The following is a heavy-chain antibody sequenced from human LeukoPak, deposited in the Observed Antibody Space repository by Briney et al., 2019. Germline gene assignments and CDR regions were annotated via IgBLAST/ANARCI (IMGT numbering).Heavy chain of an antibody. CDR1: GGSFSGYY. CDR2: INHSGST. V-gene: IGHV4-34*01. CDR3: ARCRDGYNLDY. J-gene: IGHJ4*02. D-gene: IGHD5-24*01. Sequence: SETLSLTCAVYGGSFSGYYWSWIRQPPGKGLEWIGEINHSGSTNYNPPLKSRVTISVDTSKNQFSLKLSSVTAADTAVYYCARCRDGYNLDYWGQGTLVTVSS.